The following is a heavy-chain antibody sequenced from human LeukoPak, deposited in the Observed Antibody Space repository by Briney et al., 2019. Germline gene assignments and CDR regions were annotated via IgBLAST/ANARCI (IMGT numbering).Heavy chain of an antibody. CDR1: GGSISTYY. D-gene: IGHD1-1*01. V-gene: IGHV4-59*01. CDR3: AREYSAFEI. Sequence: SETLSLTCTVSGGSISTYYWSWIRQPPGKGLEWIGYIHYSGATSYNPSLNSRVTVSVDTSKNQLSLKLNSVTAVDTAVYYCAREYSAFEIWGPGTMVTVSS. J-gene: IGHJ3*02. CDR2: IHYSGAT.